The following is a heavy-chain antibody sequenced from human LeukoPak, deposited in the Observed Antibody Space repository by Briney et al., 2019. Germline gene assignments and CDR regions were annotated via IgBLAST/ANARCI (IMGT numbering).Heavy chain of an antibody. V-gene: IGHV3-7*01. CDR3: ARVKNGLLDY. CDR1: RFTFSDHW. CDR2: IKQDGSEK. J-gene: IGHJ4*02. D-gene: IGHD5-12*01. Sequence: GGSLRLSCAASRFTFSDHWMSWVRQAPGKGLEWVANIKQDGSEKYYVDSVKGRFTISRDNAKNSLYLQMNSLRDEDTAVYYCARVKNGLLDYWGQGTLVTVSS.